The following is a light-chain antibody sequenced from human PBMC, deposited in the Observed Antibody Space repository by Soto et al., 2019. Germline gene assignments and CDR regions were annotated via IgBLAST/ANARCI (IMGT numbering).Light chain of an antibody. V-gene: IGKV3-11*01. J-gene: IGKJ4*01. CDR1: QSIATY. CDR3: QQRSNWPLT. CDR2: DAS. Sequence: EIVLTQSPATLSLSPGERATLSCRASQSIATYLAWYQQKPGQAPRLLFYDASYRATGIPARFSGSGSGTDFTLTISSLEPGDFAVYYCQQRSNWPLTFGGGTKVEIK.